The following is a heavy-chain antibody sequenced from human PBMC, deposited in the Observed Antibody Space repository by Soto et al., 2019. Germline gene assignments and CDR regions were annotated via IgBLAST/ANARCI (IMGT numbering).Heavy chain of an antibody. D-gene: IGHD6-13*01. CDR3: ARHPRTSTVRIAAAGMGYYYYGMDV. J-gene: IGHJ6*02. CDR2: ISASNGNT. Sequence: QVQLVQSGAEVKKPGASVKVSCKASGYTFTSYGISWVRQAPGQGLEWMGWISASNGNTNYAQNLQGRVTMTTDTSTSTAYMELRSLRSDDTAVYYCARHPRTSTVRIAAAGMGYYYYGMDVCGQGTTDTDYS. V-gene: IGHV1-18*04. CDR1: GYTFTSYG.